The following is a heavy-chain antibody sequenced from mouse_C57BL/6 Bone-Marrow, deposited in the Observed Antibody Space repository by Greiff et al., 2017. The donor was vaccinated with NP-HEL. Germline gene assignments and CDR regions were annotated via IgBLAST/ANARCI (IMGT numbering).Heavy chain of an antibody. Sequence: QVQLQQSGPELVKPGASVKISCKASGYAFSSSWMNWVKQRPGKGLEWIGRIYPGDGDTNYNGKFKGKATLTADKSSSTAYMQLSSLTSEDSAVYFCARSGPYDYDGSWFAYWGQGTLVTVSA. J-gene: IGHJ3*01. CDR3: ARSGPYDYDGSWFAY. CDR2: IYPGDGDT. D-gene: IGHD2-4*01. V-gene: IGHV1-82*01. CDR1: GYAFSSSW.